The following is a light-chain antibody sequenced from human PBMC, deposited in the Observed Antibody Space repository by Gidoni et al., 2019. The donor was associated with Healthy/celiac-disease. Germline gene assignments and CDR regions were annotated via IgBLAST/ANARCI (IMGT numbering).Light chain of an antibody. J-gene: IGKJ2*01. V-gene: IGKV3-20*01. Sequence: IVLPQSPGTLSLSPGERATLSCRASHSVSSSYLAWYQQKPGQAPRLLIYGASSRATGIPDRFSGRGSGTDFTLTISRLEPEDFAVYYCQQYGSSPYTFGQGTKLEIK. CDR1: HSVSSSY. CDR3: QQYGSSPYT. CDR2: GAS.